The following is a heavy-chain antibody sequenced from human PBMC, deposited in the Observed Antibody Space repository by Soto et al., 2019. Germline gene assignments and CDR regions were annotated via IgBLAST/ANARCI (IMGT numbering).Heavy chain of an antibody. D-gene: IGHD3-9*01. Sequence: ASVKVACKASGYTFTSYGISWVRQAPGQGLEWMGWISAYNGNTNYAQKLQGRVTMTTDTSTSTAYMELRSLRSDDTAVYYCARVEVLTGYFNNWFDPWGQGTLVTVSS. CDR2: ISAYNGNT. CDR3: ARVEVLTGYFNNWFDP. J-gene: IGHJ5*02. CDR1: GYTFTSYG. V-gene: IGHV1-18*01.